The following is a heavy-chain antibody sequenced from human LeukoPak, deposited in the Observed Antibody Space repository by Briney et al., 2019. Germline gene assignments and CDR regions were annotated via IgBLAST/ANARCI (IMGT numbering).Heavy chain of an antibody. CDR1: GYTLTELS. J-gene: IGHJ4*02. V-gene: IGHV1-46*01. Sequence: ASVKVSCKVSGYTLTELSIHWVRQAPGQGLEWMGIINPSGGTTYYAQKFQGRLTVTRDPSTSTVYMDLSSLRSEDTAVYYCARGSPLLWGQGTLVTVSS. CDR3: ARGSPLL. D-gene: IGHD1-26*01. CDR2: INPSGGTT.